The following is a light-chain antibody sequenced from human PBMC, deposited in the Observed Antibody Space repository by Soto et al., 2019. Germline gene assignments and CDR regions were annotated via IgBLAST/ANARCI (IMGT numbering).Light chain of an antibody. V-gene: IGKV1-5*03. CDR1: QSITTW. CDR2: KAS. J-gene: IGKJ4*01. CDR3: QQYNTYPLT. Sequence: DIQMTQSPSTLSASVGERVTITCRASQSITTWLAWYQQKPGKAPKLLIYKASSLEGGVPSRFSGSGSGTELNITIISLQPDDFATYYCQQYNTYPLTFGGGTTVEIK.